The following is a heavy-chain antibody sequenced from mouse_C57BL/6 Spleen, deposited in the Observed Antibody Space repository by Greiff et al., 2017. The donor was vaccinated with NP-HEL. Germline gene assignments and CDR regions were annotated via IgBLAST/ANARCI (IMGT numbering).Heavy chain of an antibody. CDR2: IYPSDSET. CDR3: ARAGDYYGSKGAMDY. CDR1: GYTFTSYW. Sequence: VQLQQPGAELVRPGSSVKLSCKASGYTFTSYWMDWVKQRPGQGLEWIGNIYPSDSETHYNQKFKDKATLTVDKSSSTAYMQLSSLTSEDSAVYYCARAGDYYGSKGAMDYWGQGTSVTVSS. D-gene: IGHD1-1*01. J-gene: IGHJ4*01. V-gene: IGHV1-61*01.